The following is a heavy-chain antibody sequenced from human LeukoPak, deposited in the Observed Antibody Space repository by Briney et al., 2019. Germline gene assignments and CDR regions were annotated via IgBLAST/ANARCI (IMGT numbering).Heavy chain of an antibody. Sequence: HTGGSLRLSCTASGFDFSNFDFHWVRQLRGKGLEWVSHIDTAGGTYYPGSVKGRFTISRANAKKSLYLQMHNLRVGDTALYFCVRGSPWSYYYMDVWGVGTAVSVS. CDR3: VRGSPWSYYYMDV. V-gene: IGHV3-13*01. CDR2: IDTAGGT. J-gene: IGHJ6*03. D-gene: IGHD3-3*01. CDR1: GFDFSNFD.